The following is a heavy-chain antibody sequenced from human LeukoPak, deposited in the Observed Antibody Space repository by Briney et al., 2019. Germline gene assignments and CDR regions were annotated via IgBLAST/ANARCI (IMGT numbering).Heavy chain of an antibody. CDR1: GGSISSYY. J-gene: IGHJ4*02. CDR3: ARLGDSSGYSLFDY. Sequence: SETLSLTCTVSGGSISSYYWSWIRQPPGKGLEWIGYIYTSGSTNYNPSLKSRVTISVDTSKNQFSLKLSSVTAADTAVYYCARLGDSSGYSLFDYWCQGTLVTVSS. V-gene: IGHV4-4*09. CDR2: IYTSGST. D-gene: IGHD3-22*01.